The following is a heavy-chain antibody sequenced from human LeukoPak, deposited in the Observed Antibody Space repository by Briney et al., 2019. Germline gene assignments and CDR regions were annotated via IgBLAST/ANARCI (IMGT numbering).Heavy chain of an antibody. J-gene: IGHJ4*02. CDR2: VYPRKSET. CDR1: GYTFTDYW. CDR3: ARHRYSGSDTQGFDY. D-gene: IGHD5-12*01. Sequence: ESLKLSCKGSGYTFTDYWIAWVRQMPGKGLEWMGIVYPRKSETRYSPSLQGQVTISADKSTNTAYLQWSSLKASDTGMYFCARHRYSGSDTQGFDYWGQGTQVTLSS. V-gene: IGHV5-51*01.